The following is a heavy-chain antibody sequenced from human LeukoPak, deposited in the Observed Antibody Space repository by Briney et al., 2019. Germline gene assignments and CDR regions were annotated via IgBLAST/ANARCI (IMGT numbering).Heavy chain of an antibody. CDR1: GFTFSSYW. V-gene: IGHV3-74*01. CDR3: ARPSYPHWYFDL. J-gene: IGHJ2*01. CDR2: INSDGSTT. Sequence: GGSLRLSCAASGFTFSSYWMHWVRQAPGKGLVWVSRINSDGSTTTYADSVKGRFTISRDNANNTLYLQMNSLSAEDTAVYYCARPSYPHWYFDLSGRGTLVTVSS.